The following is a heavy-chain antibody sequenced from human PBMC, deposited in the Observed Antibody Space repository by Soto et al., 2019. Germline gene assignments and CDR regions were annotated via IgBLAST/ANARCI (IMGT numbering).Heavy chain of an antibody. CDR3: ARGPPLGY. CDR1: GGSISSGGYS. Sequence: SETLSLTCAVSGGSISSGGYSWSWIRQPPGKGLECIGYIYHSGSTYYNQSLKSRVTISVDRSKNQFSLKLSSVTAADTAVYYCARGPPLGYWGQGTLVTVSS. V-gene: IGHV4-30-2*01. CDR2: IYHSGST. J-gene: IGHJ4*02.